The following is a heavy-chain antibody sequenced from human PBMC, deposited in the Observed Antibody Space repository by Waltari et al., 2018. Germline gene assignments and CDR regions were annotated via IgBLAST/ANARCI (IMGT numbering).Heavy chain of an antibody. CDR3: AKSRALYYYDSSDVPDY. CDR2: ITGSGDST. Sequence: EVQVLESGGGLVQPGGSLGLSCIAAGFPFGNYGRTGTRQAPGKRLDWVSSITGSGDSTYYSDSWKGRFTVSRDNSKNTVYLQMNSLRAEDTAVYYCAKSRALYYYDSSDVPDYWGQGTLVSVSS. D-gene: IGHD3-22*01. CDR1: GFPFGNYG. J-gene: IGHJ4*02. V-gene: IGHV3-23*01.